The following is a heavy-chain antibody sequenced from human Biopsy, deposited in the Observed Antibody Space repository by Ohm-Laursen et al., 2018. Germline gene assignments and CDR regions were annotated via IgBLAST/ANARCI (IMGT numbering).Heavy chain of an antibody. CDR2: LFTSGTT. Sequence: TLSLTCTVSGGSINSYYWSWMRQPAGKGLEWIGRLFTSGTTNYSPSPNNRVTMSVDTSKNQFSLRLTSVTAADTAVYYCVRGGSGSFPFDYWGPGTLVTVSS. V-gene: IGHV4-4*07. J-gene: IGHJ4*02. CDR3: VRGGSGSFPFDY. D-gene: IGHD3-10*01. CDR1: GGSINSYY.